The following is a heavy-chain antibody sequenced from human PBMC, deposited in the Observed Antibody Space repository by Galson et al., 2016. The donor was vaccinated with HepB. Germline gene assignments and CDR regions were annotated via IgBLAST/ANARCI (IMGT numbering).Heavy chain of an antibody. J-gene: IGHJ3*02. D-gene: IGHD3-10*01. Sequence: TLSLTCTVSGGSITNGRYFWSWIRQLPGRGLEWTGYIYHTAGTYYKPSLRSRVTNSVDTSKNQFSLQVTSVTVADTALYLCSRRFGIADVFDIWGQGTIVTVSS. CDR1: GGSITNGRYF. CDR2: IYHTAGT. CDR3: SRRFGIADVFDI. V-gene: IGHV4-31*03.